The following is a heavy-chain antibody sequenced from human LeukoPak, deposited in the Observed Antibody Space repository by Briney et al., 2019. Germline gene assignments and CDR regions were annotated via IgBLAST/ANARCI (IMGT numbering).Heavy chain of an antibody. CDR1: GGTFSSYA. CDR3: AREGYSSGWYVE. J-gene: IGHJ4*02. D-gene: IGHD6-19*01. Sequence: SVKVSCKASGGTFSSYAISWVRQPPGQGLEWMGGIIPMFGTANYAQKFQGRVTITADESTSTAYMELSSLRSEDTAVYYCAREGYSSGWYVEWGQGTLVTVSS. CDR2: IIPMFGTA. V-gene: IGHV1-69*13.